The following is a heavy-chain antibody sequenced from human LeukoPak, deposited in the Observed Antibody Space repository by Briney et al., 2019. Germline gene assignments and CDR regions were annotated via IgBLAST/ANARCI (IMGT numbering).Heavy chain of an antibody. CDR2: IFYSGST. J-gene: IGHJ4*02. Sequence: PSETLSLTCVVSGAFISSSNWWNWVRQPPGKGLEWIGDIFYSGSTNSNPSLKSRVTISLDTSKNQFSLKLTSVTAADTAVYYCARDAQQQVGLDYWGQGTLVTVSS. CDR1: GAFISSSNW. D-gene: IGHD6-13*01. V-gene: IGHV4-4*02. CDR3: ARDAQQQVGLDY.